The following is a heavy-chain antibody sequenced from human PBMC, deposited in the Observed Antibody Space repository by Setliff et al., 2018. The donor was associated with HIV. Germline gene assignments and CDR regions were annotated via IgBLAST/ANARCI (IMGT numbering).Heavy chain of an antibody. CDR2: IYYTGST. J-gene: IGHJ3*02. V-gene: IGHV4-59*01. CDR3: ARVACSSTSCPRRYAFDM. Sequence: SETLSLTCTVSGGSISTYYWSWIRQPPGNGLEWIGYIYYTGSTNYNPSLKSRVTISVDTSKNQFSLNLSSATAADTAVYYCARVACSSTSCPRRYAFDMWGQGTMVTVSS. D-gene: IGHD2-2*01. CDR1: GGSISTYY.